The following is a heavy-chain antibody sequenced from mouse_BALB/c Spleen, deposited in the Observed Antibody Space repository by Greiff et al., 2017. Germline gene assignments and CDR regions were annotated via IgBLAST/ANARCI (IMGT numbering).Heavy chain of an antibody. Sequence: EVQLQQSGTVLARPGASVKMSCKASGYTFTSYWMHWVKQRPGQGLEWIGAIYPGNSDTSYNQKFKGKAKLTAVTSTSTAYMELSSLTNEDSAVYYCTRERNGNSYFDYWGQGTTLTVSS. J-gene: IGHJ2*01. D-gene: IGHD2-1*01. CDR1: GYTFTSYW. CDR2: IYPGNSDT. CDR3: TRERNGNSYFDY. V-gene: IGHV1-5*01.